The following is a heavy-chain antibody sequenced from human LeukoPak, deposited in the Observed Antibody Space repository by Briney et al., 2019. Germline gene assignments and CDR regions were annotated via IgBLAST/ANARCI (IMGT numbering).Heavy chain of an antibody. Sequence: GRSLRLSCAASGFTFDGYAMHWVRQAPGKGLEWVSGISWNSGSIGYADSVKGRFTISRDNAKNSLYLQMNSLRAEDTALYYCAEALRGYYYDSSGYYKNAFDIWGQGTMVTVSS. J-gene: IGHJ3*02. CDR1: GFTFDGYA. CDR3: AEALRGYYYDSSGYYKNAFDI. D-gene: IGHD3-22*01. V-gene: IGHV3-9*01. CDR2: ISWNSGSI.